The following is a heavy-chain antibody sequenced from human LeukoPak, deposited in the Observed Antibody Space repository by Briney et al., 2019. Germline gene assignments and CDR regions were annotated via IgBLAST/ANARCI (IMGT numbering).Heavy chain of an antibody. CDR2: IIPIFGIA. D-gene: IGHD3-3*01. Sequence: SVKVSCKASGGTFSSYAISWVRQAPGQGLEWMGRIIPIFGIANYAQKFQGRVTITADKSTSTAYMELSSLRSEDTAVYYCARDISIFGVVWYFDYWGQGTLVTVSS. CDR3: ARDISIFGVVWYFDY. CDR1: GGTFSSYA. J-gene: IGHJ4*02. V-gene: IGHV1-69*04.